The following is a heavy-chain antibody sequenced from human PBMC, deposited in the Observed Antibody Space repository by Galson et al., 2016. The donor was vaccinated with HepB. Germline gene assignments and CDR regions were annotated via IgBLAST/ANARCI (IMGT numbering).Heavy chain of an antibody. CDR3: AKDQDNSGVFYFDY. J-gene: IGHJ4*02. V-gene: IGHV3-23*01. D-gene: IGHD5-12*01. CDR1: TFAFNIYT. CDR2: ISGSGANT. Sequence: SLRLSCATSTFAFNIYTMTWVRQAPGKGLEWVSGISGSGANTHYVDSVRDRFTISRDNSENTLYLQMNSLRADDTAVYYCAKDQDNSGVFYFDYWGRGTLVIVSS.